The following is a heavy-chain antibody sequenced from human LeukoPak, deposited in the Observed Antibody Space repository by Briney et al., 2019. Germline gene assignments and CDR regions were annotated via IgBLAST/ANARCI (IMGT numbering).Heavy chain of an antibody. CDR3: ARRREGYCSGGSCYYLDY. CDR1: GGTFTSFG. V-gene: IGHV1-18*01. CDR2: ISAYNGNT. D-gene: IGHD2-15*01. J-gene: IGHJ4*02. Sequence: ASVKVSCKASGGTFTSFGISWVRQAPGQGLEWMGWISAYNGNTNYAQKPQGRVTMTTDTSTSTAYMELRSLRSDDTAVYHCARRREGYCSGGSCYYLDYWGQGTLVTVSS.